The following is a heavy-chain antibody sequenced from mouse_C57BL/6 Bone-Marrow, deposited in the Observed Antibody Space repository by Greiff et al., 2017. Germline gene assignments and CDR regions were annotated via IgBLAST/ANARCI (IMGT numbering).Heavy chain of an antibody. V-gene: IGHV1-81*01. Sequence: VHLVESGAELARPGASVKLSCKASGYTFTSYCISWVKQRTVQGLEWIGEIYPESGNTYYNEKFKGKATLTADTSSSTAYMQLSSLTSEDSAVYSCVRRTTSDFDYWGQGTTLTVSS. CDR1: GYTFTSYC. CDR2: IYPESGNT. CDR3: VRRTTSDFDY. D-gene: IGHD1-1*01. J-gene: IGHJ2*01.